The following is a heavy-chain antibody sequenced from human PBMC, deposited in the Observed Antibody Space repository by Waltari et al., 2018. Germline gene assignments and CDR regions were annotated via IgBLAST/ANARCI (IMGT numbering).Heavy chain of an antibody. D-gene: IGHD6-13*01. Sequence: QVQLQQWGAGLLKPSETLSLTCAVYGGSFSGYYWSWIRQPPGKGLEWIGEINHSGSTNYNPSLKRRVTISVDTSKNQFSLKLSSVTAADTAVYYCARAPDSSSWYTAAGYYGMDVWGQGTTVTVSS. CDR1: GGSFSGYY. J-gene: IGHJ6*02. CDR2: INHSGST. V-gene: IGHV4-34*01. CDR3: ARAPDSSSWYTAAGYYGMDV.